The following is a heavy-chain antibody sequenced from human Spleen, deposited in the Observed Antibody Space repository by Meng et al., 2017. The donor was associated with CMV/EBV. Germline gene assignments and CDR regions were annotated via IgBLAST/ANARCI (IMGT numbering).Heavy chain of an antibody. CDR3: ARAFLWLRLGDYYYGMDV. D-gene: IGHD5-12*01. CDR1: GFTFSSYA. J-gene: IGHJ6*02. V-gene: IGHV3-30*04. CDR2: ISYDGSNK. Sequence: GESLKISCAASGFTFSSYAMHWVRQAPGKGLEWVAVISYDGSNKYYADSVKGRFTISRDNSKNTLYLQMNSLRAEDTAVYYCARAFLWLRLGDYYYGMDVWGQGTTVTVSS.